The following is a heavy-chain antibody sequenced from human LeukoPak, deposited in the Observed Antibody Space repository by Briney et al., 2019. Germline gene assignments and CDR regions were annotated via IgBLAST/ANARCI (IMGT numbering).Heavy chain of an antibody. V-gene: IGHV3-74*01. Sequence: GGSLRLSCAASGFTFSSYAMSWVRQAPGKGLVWVSRISGDGTSTIYADSVKGRFTISRDNAKNTLYLQMNSLRAEDTAVYYCVRATTKDYFDYWGQGTVVSVSS. CDR3: VRATTKDYFDY. D-gene: IGHD5-24*01. CDR1: GFTFSSYA. J-gene: IGHJ4*02. CDR2: ISGDGTST.